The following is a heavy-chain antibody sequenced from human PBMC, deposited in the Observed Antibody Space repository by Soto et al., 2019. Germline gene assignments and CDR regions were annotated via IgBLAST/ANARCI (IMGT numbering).Heavy chain of an antibody. CDR2: ISSSSEYI. Sequence: EVQLVESGGGLVKPGGSLRLSCAASGFTFSFSSMNWVRQAPGKGLEWVSSISSSSEYIYYADSVKGRFTVSRDNAKNALYLQMKSLRAEDTAVYYCARDGSGWSRDCWGQGTLVTVSS. V-gene: IGHV3-21*01. D-gene: IGHD6-19*01. CDR3: ARDGSGWSRDC. J-gene: IGHJ4*02. CDR1: GFTFSFSS.